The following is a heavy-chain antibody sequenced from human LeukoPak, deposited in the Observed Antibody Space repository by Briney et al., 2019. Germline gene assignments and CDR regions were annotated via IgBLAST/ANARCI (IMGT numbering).Heavy chain of an antibody. CDR2: ISSDGGNR. CDR1: GFTFSSYA. J-gene: IGHJ4*02. CDR3: VRGRAVTGSTVIDY. Sequence: GGSLRLSCAASGFTFSSYAMHWVRRAPGKALEWVATISSDGGNRYYSDSVKGRFTISRDNSKNTLYLQMNSLRPEDTAVFHCVRGRAVTGSTVIDYWGQGTLATVSS. V-gene: IGHV3-30-3*01. D-gene: IGHD6-19*01.